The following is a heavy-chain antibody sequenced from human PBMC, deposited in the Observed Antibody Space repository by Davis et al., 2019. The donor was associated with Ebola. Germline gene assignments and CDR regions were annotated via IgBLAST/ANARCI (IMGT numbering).Heavy chain of an antibody. Sequence: PGGSLRLSCAASGFTFSSYWMHWVRQAPGKGLVWVSRINSDGSSTSYADSVKGRFTISRDNAKNTLYLQMNSLRAEDTAVYYCAKDRNYDSSGYYYGIFDYWGQGTLVTVSS. V-gene: IGHV3-74*01. CDR2: INSDGSST. J-gene: IGHJ4*02. CDR1: GFTFSSYW. CDR3: AKDRNYDSSGYYYGIFDY. D-gene: IGHD3-22*01.